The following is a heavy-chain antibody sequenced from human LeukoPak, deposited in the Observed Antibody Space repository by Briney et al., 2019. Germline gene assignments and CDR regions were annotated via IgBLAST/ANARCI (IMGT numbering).Heavy chain of an antibody. CDR3: AGPDTDAFDI. J-gene: IGHJ3*02. V-gene: IGHV3-21*01. CDR1: GFTFSSYS. CDR2: ISSSSSYI. D-gene: IGHD3-22*01. Sequence: GGSLRLSCAASGFTFSSYSMNWVRQAPGKGLEWVSSISSSSSYIYYADPVKGRFTISRDNAKNSLYLQMNSLRAEDTAVYYCAGPDTDAFDIWGQGTMVTVSS.